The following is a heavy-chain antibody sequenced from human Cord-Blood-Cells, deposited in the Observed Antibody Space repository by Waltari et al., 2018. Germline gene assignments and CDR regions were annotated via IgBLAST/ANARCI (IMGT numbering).Heavy chain of an antibody. CDR3: AKTYSSSWYMD. Sequence: EVQLLESGGGLVQPGGSLRLSCAASGFTFSSYAMSWVRQAPGKGLEWVSAILGSGGSTYYADSVKGRFTISRDNAKNTLYLQMNSLRAEDTAVYYCAKTYSSSWYMDWGQGTLVTVSS. CDR2: ILGSGGST. CDR1: GFTFSSYA. J-gene: IGHJ1*01. V-gene: IGHV3-23*01. D-gene: IGHD6-13*01.